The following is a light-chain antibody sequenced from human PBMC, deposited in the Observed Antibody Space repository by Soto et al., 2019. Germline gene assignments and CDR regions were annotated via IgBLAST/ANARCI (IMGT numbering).Light chain of an antibody. J-gene: IGKJ3*01. CDR2: GAS. CDR3: QQFANYPRT. CDR1: QDINSL. Sequence: DIQLTQSPSFLSAAVGDRVTLTCRASQDINSLLAWYQQKPGQAPKLLIYGASTLQSGVPSRFSGSGSGTDFTLTISSLQTEDFATYYCQQFANYPRTLGPGTKVDIK. V-gene: IGKV1-9*01.